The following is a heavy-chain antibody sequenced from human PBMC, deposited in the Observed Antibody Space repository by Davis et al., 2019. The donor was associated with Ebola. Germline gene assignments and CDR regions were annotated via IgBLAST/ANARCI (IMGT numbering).Heavy chain of an antibody. D-gene: IGHD6-13*01. V-gene: IGHV3-7*03. CDR2: IVPHGDKT. CDR3: ARDGDSSGWYYFDY. CDR1: GFTFSDSW. J-gene: IGHJ4*02. Sequence: GGSLRLSCAASGFTFSDSWMSWVRQSPGKGLEWVATIVPHGDKTYYLGSVRGRFTISRDNSKNMIYLQMNSLRVDDTAVYYCARDGDSSGWYYFDYWGQGTPVTVSS.